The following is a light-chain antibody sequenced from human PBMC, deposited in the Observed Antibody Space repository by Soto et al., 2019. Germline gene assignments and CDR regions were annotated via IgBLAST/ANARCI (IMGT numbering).Light chain of an antibody. V-gene: IGKV3-11*01. Sequence: EIVSTQSPATLSLSPGERATLSCRASQSVSSYLAWYQQKPGQAPRPLIYDTSIRASGIPARFSGSGSGTDFTLTISSLDPEDFAVYYCQQRSNRPLTFGQGTRLEI. CDR1: QSVSSY. J-gene: IGKJ5*01. CDR3: QQRSNRPLT. CDR2: DTS.